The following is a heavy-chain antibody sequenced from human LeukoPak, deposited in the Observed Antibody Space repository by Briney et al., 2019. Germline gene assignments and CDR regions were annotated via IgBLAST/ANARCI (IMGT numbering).Heavy chain of an antibody. J-gene: IGHJ4*02. CDR1: GGSISSYY. CDR3: ARRWAYGDYPNPFDY. V-gene: IGHV4-39*01. Sequence: KPSETLSLTCTVSGGSISSYYWGWIRQPPGKGLEWIGSIYYSGSTYYNPSLKSRVTISVDTSKNQFSLKLSSVTAADTAVYYCARRWAYGDYPNPFDYWGQGTLVTVSS. CDR2: IYYSGST. D-gene: IGHD4-17*01.